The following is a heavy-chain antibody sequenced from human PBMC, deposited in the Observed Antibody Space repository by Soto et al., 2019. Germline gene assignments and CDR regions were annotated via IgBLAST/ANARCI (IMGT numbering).Heavy chain of an antibody. CDR1: GYTFSNYG. CDR2: ISAYNGNT. Sequence: QVQLVQSGAEVKKPGASVKVSCKASGYTFSNYGISWVRQGPGQGLEWMGWISAYNGNTNQAQKIQGRDTMTADTSTSRGYRELRSLRSDDTAVYYCARDRGVPLPVYFDYCGQGTLVTVSS. J-gene: IGHJ4*02. D-gene: IGHD3-10*01. CDR3: ARDRGVPLPVYFDY. V-gene: IGHV1-18*01.